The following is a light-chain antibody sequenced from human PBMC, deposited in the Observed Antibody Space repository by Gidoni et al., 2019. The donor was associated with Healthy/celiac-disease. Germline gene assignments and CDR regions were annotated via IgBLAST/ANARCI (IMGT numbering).Light chain of an antibody. CDR1: SSDLSGYNY. CDR3: SSYTSSSTLV. Sequence: QPALTQPASVSGSPGQSITLSCTGTSSDLSGYNYVLWYQQHPGKAPKLMIYDVSTRPSGVSNRVSGSKSGNTASLTISGLQAEDEADYYCSSYTSSSTLVFGTGTKVTVL. J-gene: IGLJ1*01. V-gene: IGLV2-14*03. CDR2: DVS.